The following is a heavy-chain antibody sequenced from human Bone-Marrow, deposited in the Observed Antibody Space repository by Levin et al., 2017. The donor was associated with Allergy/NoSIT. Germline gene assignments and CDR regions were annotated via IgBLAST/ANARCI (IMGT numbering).Heavy chain of an antibody. V-gene: IGHV1-2*06. CDR2: INPSSGVT. D-gene: IGHD2-21*01. CDR1: GNTFIGYY. CDR3: AQERAYCSAKNCRGMDV. J-gene: IGHJ6*02. Sequence: GESLKISCKASGNTFIGYYIYWVRQAPGQGPEWMGRINPSSGVTSYAQKFQGRVTMTRDTSITTAYMDLSSLTSDDTAIYYCAQERAYCSAKNCRGMDVWGQGTTVTVSS.